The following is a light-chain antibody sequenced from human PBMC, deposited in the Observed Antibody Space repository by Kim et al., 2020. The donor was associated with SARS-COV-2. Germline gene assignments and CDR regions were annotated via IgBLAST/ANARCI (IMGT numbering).Light chain of an antibody. CDR2: GNS. V-gene: IGLV1-40*03. CDR1: DVNIGAGYD. J-gene: IGLJ3*02. CDR3: QSYDIDLGGAL. Sequence: TVAISCTGSDVNIGAGYDVHWFQQFPGKAPKLVILGNSNRPPGVPDRFSGSKSGASASLAITGLLPEDEADYHCQSYDIDLGGALFGGGTKVTVL.